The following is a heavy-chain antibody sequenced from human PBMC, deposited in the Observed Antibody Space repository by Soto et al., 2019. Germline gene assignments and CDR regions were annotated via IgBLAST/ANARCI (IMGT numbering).Heavy chain of an antibody. CDR1: GFTFSRYW. CDR3: ARDPVCSGGSCYDY. J-gene: IGHJ4*02. Sequence: LRLSCAASGFTFSRYWMTWVRQAPGKGLEWVANIKQDGSEIYYVDSVKGRFTISGDNAENSLYLQMNSLRAEGTAVYYCARDPVCSGGSCYDYWGQGTLVTVSS. D-gene: IGHD2-15*01. CDR2: IKQDGSEI. V-gene: IGHV3-7*01.